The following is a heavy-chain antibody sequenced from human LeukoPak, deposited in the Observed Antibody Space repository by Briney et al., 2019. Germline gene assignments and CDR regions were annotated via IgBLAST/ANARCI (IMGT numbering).Heavy chain of an antibody. J-gene: IGHJ4*02. CDR3: ARGRRKWLQLGNYFDY. V-gene: IGHV4-4*07. CDR2: IYASGTT. CDR1: GGSLSSSF. D-gene: IGHD5-24*01. Sequence: SETLSLTCTVSGGSLSSSFWSWIRQPAGKGLEWIGRIYASGTTNYNPSLKSRVTMSVDTSKNQFSLKLTSVTAADTAVYYCARGRRKWLQLGNYFDYWGQGTLVTVSS.